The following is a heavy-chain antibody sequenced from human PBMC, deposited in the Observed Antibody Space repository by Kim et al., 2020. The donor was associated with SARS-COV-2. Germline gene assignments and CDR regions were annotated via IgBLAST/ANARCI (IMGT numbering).Heavy chain of an antibody. Sequence: GGSLRLSCAASGFTFSSYSMNWVRQAPGKGLEWVSSISSSSSYIYYADSVKGRFTISRDNAKNSLYLQMNSLRAEDTAVYYCARDLYDSSGYYPGIGAFDIWGQGTMVTVSS. D-gene: IGHD3-22*01. CDR1: GFTFSSYS. CDR3: ARDLYDSSGYYPGIGAFDI. J-gene: IGHJ3*02. V-gene: IGHV3-21*01. CDR2: ISSSSSYI.